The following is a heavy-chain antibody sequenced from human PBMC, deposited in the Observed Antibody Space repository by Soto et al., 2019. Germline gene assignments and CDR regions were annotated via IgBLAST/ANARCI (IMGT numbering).Heavy chain of an antibody. V-gene: IGHV3-66*01. D-gene: IGHD3-3*01. Sequence: GGSLRLSCAASGFTVSSNYMSWVRQAPGKGLEWVSVIYSGGSTYYADSVKGRFTISRDNSKNMLYLQMNSLRAEDTAVYYCARDDARFTIFGVVTPANAFDIWGQGTMVTVSS. CDR1: GFTVSSNY. CDR3: ARDDARFTIFGVVTPANAFDI. CDR2: IYSGGST. J-gene: IGHJ3*02.